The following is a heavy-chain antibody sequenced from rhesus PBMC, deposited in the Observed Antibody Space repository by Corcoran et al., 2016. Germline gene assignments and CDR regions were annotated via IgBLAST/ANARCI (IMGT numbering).Heavy chain of an antibody. J-gene: IGHJ4*01. CDR1: GGSISDSYY. V-gene: IGHV4S9*01. D-gene: IGHD6-31*01. CDR2: IYCKSAST. Sequence: QVQLQESGPGLVKPSETLSLTCAVSGGSISDSYYWTWIRQPPAKGLEWMGNIYCKSASTYYNPSLKSRVTSSKDTSKNQFFLKLSSVTAADTAVYYCARAPWYSSGYFDYWGQGVLVIVSS. CDR3: ARAPWYSSGYFDY.